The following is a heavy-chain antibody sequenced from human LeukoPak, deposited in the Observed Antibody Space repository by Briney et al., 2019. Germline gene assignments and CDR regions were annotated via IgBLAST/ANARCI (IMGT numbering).Heavy chain of an antibody. V-gene: IGHV3-30*04. CDR2: ISYDGSNK. Sequence: PGGSLRLSCAASGFTFSSYAMHWVRQAPGKGLEWVAVISYDGSNKYYADSVKGRFTISRDNAKNSLYLQMNSLRAEDTAVYYCASWGRGATSHPNADYWGQGTLVTVSS. J-gene: IGHJ4*02. D-gene: IGHD3-16*01. CDR3: ASWGRGATSHPNADY. CDR1: GFTFSSYA.